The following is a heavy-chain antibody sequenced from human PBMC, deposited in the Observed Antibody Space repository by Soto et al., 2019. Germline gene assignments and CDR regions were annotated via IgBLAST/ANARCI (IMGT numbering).Heavy chain of an antibody. CDR2: ISYDGSNK. Sequence: LRLSCAASGFTFSSYGMHWVRQAPGKGLEWVAVISYDGSNKYYADSVKGRFTISRDNSKNTLYLQMNSLRAEDTAVYYCAKEGPTAFGTYYYYGMDVWGQGTTVTVSS. CDR3: AKEGPTAFGTYYYYGMDV. J-gene: IGHJ6*02. CDR1: GFTFSSYG. D-gene: IGHD3-3*01. V-gene: IGHV3-30*18.